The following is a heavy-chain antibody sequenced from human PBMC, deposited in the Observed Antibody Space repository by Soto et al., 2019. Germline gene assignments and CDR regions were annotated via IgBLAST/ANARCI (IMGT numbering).Heavy chain of an antibody. CDR2: IYYSGST. CDR1: GGSISSGGYY. V-gene: IGHV4-31*03. Sequence: SETLSLTCTVSGGSISSGGYYWSWIRQHPGKGLEWIGYIYYSGSTYYNPSLKSRVTISVDTSKNQFSLKLSSVTAADTAVYYCARVLVAAHDYWGQGTLVTVSS. D-gene: IGHD5-12*01. CDR3: ARVLVAAHDY. J-gene: IGHJ4*02.